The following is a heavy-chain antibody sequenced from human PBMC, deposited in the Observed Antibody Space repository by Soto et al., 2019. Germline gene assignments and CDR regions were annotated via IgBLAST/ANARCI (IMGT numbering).Heavy chain of an antibody. V-gene: IGHV3-15*07. D-gene: IGHD3-16*01. CDR1: GFTFNGAW. CDR3: SADLPDWGAYAFDC. Sequence: EVQLVESGGGLVEPGGSLRLSCAASGFTFNGAWMNWVRQAPGKGLEWVGRVKSKVDGGSIDYAAPVRGRFTISRDDSRNTVDLQMNSLSAEDSAMYYCSADLPDWGAYAFDCWGQGTLVTVSS. CDR2: VKSKVDGGSI. J-gene: IGHJ4*02.